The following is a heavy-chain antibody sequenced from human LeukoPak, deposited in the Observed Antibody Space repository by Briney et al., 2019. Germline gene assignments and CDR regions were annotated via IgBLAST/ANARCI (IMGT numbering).Heavy chain of an antibody. CDR1: GGSFSGYY. D-gene: IGHD2-2*01. J-gene: IGHJ5*02. CDR3: ARFRRGYCSSTSCPASWFDP. CDR2: INHSGST. Sequence: SETLSLTCAVYGGSFSGYYWSWIRQPPGKGLEWIGEINHSGSTNYNPSLKSRVTISVDTSKNQFSLKLSSVSAADTAVYYCARFRRGYCSSTSCPASWFDPWGQGTLVTVSS. V-gene: IGHV4-34*01.